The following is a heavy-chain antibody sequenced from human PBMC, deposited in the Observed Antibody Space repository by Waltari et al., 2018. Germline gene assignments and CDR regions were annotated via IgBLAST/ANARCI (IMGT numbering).Heavy chain of an antibody. CDR3: AKDQYGWSVDY. CDR2: ISGSGGST. CDR1: GFTFRSYA. V-gene: IGHV3-23*01. D-gene: IGHD6-19*01. J-gene: IGHJ4*02. Sequence: EVQLLESGGGLVQPGGSLRLSCAASGFTFRSYAMRWVRQAPGKGLEWVSGISGSGGSTYYAGSVKGRFTISRDNSKNTLYLQMNSLRAEDTAVYYCAKDQYGWSVDYWGQGTLVTVSS.